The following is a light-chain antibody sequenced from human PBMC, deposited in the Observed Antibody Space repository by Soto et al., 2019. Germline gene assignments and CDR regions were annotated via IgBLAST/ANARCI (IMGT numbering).Light chain of an antibody. CDR2: GAS. CDR3: QQYNQWPIT. J-gene: IGKJ5*01. CDR1: QSVSSK. Sequence: ETVMTQSPGTLSVSPGEGATLSCRASQSVSSKLAWYQQKPGQAPRLLIYGASTRATGIPARFSGSGSGTEFTLTISSLQSEDFAVYYCQQYNQWPITFGQGTRLEI. V-gene: IGKV3D-15*01.